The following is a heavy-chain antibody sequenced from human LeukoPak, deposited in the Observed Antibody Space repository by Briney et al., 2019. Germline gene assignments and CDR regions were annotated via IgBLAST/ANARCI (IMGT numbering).Heavy chain of an antibody. CDR3: AAWGVDYGGNFDYSDY. CDR2: IFTSGNT. V-gene: IGHV4-4*07. CDR1: GDSISGNYY. J-gene: IGHJ4*02. D-gene: IGHD4-23*01. Sequence: SETLSLTCTVSGDSISGNYYWNWIRQPAGKGLEWIGRIFTSGNTNYNASLKSRVTISLDTSRDQFSLRLSSVTAADTATYYCAAWGVDYGGNFDYSDYWGQGTLVTVSS.